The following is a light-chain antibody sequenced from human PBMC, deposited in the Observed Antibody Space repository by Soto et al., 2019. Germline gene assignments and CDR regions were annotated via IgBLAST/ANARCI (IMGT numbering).Light chain of an antibody. CDR1: QTIGNN. V-gene: IGKV3-20*01. CDR3: HHYGSSPLT. J-gene: IGKJ5*01. CDR2: GAS. Sequence: EIMLAHSPATLSVSPLEIVTLSFRATQTIGNNLAWYLQRPGQAPRLLVFGASSRVLGIPDRFSGSGSGTDFTLTISRLEPEDFAVYYCHHYGSSPLTFGQGTRLEIK.